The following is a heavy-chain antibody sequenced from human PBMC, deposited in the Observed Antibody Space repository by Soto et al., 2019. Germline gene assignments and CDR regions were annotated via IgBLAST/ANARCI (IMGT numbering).Heavy chain of an antibody. CDR2: ISGYNGNT. CDR1: GYTFTSYG. D-gene: IGHD5-18*01. V-gene: IGHV1-18*01. J-gene: IGHJ4*02. Sequence: ASVKVSCKASGYTFTSYGISWVRQAPGQGLEWMGWISGYNGNTNYAQKFQGRVTMTRDTSTSTVYMELSSLRSEDTAVYYCARGFWIDTAMVMFYWGQGTLVTVSS. CDR3: ARGFWIDTAMVMFY.